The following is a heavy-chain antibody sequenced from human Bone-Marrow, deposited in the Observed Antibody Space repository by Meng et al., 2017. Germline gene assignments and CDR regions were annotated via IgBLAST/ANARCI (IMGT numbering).Heavy chain of an antibody. CDR2: INNDGSGT. D-gene: IGHD3-10*01. CDR1: GFTFSSNW. Sequence: EVQLVEAGGGLVEPGGSLRLSCAASGFTFSSNWMHWVRQAPGKGLVWVSCINNDGSGTGYADSVKGRFTISRDNAKNAQYLQMNSLRAEDTAVYYCVRDVHHPWFSWGQGTLVTVSS. V-gene: IGHV3-74*01. J-gene: IGHJ5*02. CDR3: VRDVHHPWFS.